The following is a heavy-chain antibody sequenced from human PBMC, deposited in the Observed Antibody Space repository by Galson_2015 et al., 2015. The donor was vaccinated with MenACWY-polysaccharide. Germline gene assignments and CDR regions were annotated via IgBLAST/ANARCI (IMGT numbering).Heavy chain of an antibody. Sequence: SLRLSCAASGFTFSTYSMNWVRQAPGKGLEWVSSISSSNTYIYYVDSVKGRFTISRDNAKNSLSLQVNSLRAEDTAVYYCARVFLVGAGHYFDYWGQGTLVTVSS. D-gene: IGHD1-26*01. CDR3: ARVFLVGAGHYFDY. V-gene: IGHV3-21*01. CDR1: GFTFSTYS. CDR2: ISSSNTYI. J-gene: IGHJ4*02.